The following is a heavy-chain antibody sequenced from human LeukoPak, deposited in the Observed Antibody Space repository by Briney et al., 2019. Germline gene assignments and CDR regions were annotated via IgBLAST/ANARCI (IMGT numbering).Heavy chain of an antibody. D-gene: IGHD3-16*01. V-gene: IGHV3-74*01. Sequence: GGSLRLSCAASGFTSSIYWMHWVRQAPGKGLVWVSRINTDGSSTNYADSVKGRFTISRDNAKNTVYLQMNSLRAEDTAVYYCANGALRLYYIDVWGKGTTVTVSS. CDR1: GFTSSIYW. J-gene: IGHJ6*03. CDR3: ANGALRLYYIDV. CDR2: INTDGSST.